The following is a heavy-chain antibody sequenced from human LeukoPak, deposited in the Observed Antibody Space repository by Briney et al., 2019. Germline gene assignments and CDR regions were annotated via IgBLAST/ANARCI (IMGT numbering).Heavy chain of an antibody. J-gene: IGHJ4*02. Sequence: GASVKVSCKASGYTFTSYDINWVRQAPGQGLEWMEGIIHIFGTANYAQKFRGRVTITADKSTRTAYMELSSLRSEDTAVYYCARDNDSRDPPHFDYWGQGTLVTVSS. V-gene: IGHV1-69*06. CDR1: GYTFTSYD. D-gene: IGHD3-16*01. CDR2: IIHIFGTA. CDR3: ARDNDSRDPPHFDY.